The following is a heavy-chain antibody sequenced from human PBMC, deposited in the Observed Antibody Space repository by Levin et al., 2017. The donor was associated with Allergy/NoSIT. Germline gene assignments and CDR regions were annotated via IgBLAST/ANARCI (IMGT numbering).Heavy chain of an antibody. CDR2: INPNTGGT. J-gene: IGHJ4*02. Sequence: PGESLKISCKASGYTFTGYYMHWVRQAPGQGLECMGWINPNTGGTNYAQKFQGRVTMTRDTSINTAYMELSRLRSDDTAVYYCAVVPATILNFDYWGQGTLVTVSS. D-gene: IGHD2-2*02. CDR3: AVVPATILNFDY. CDR1: GYTFTGYY. V-gene: IGHV1-2*02.